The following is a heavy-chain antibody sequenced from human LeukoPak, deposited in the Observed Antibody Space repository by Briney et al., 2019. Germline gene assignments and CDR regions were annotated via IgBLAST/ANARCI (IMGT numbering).Heavy chain of an antibody. J-gene: IGHJ3*02. V-gene: IGHV3-23*01. CDR3: AKDSTNDYGDPINPTWAFDI. CDR2: VSTNGGST. D-gene: IGHD4-17*01. CDR1: GFTFSSYA. Sequence: GGSLRLSCAASGFTFSSYAMSWVRQAPGKGLEWVSAVSTNGGSTYYADSVKGRFTISRDNSKNTLYLQMNSLRAEDTAVYYCAKDSTNDYGDPINPTWAFDIWGQGTMVTVSS.